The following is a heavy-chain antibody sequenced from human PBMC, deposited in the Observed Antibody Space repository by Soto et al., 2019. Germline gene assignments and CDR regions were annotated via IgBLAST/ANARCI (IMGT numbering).Heavy chain of an antibody. V-gene: IGHV1-69*06. CDR3: ARDEFSVAANEGWLSVYYYGMDV. Sequence: ASVKVSCKASGGTFSSYAISWVRQAPGQGLEWMGGIIPIFGTANYAQKFQGRVTITADKSTSTAYMELSSLRSEDTAVYYCARDEFSVAANEGWLSVYYYGMDVWGQRTSVTVSS. D-gene: IGHD6-19*01. CDR1: GGTFSSYA. J-gene: IGHJ6*02. CDR2: IIPIFGTA.